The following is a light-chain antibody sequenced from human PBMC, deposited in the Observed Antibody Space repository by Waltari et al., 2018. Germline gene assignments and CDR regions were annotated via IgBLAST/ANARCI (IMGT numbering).Light chain of an antibody. Sequence: VLTQPPSVSGAPGQRVTISSPGSSSNIRPPYEANWYPHLPGTAPKLLTPAGFSRPSGVPDRFSGSRSGASASLAITGLQAEDEGDYYCQSYDTSLGGSYVFGSGTKVTVL. CDR1: SSNIRPPYE. CDR2: AGF. V-gene: IGLV1-40*01. J-gene: IGLJ1*01. CDR3: QSYDTSLGGSYV.